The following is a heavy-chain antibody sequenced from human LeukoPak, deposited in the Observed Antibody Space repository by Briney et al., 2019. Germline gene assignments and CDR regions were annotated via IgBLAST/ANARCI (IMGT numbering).Heavy chain of an antibody. D-gene: IGHD5-12*01. CDR3: AKGSGYYSFDY. CDR2: IIPMFGTA. Sequence: ASVKVSCKASGGTFSSYAISWVRQAPGQGLEWMGRIIPMFGTANYAQKFQGRVTITSDESTSTAYMELSSLRSEDTAVYYCAKGSGYYSFDYWGQGTLVTVSS. J-gene: IGHJ4*02. CDR1: GGTFSSYA. V-gene: IGHV1-69*13.